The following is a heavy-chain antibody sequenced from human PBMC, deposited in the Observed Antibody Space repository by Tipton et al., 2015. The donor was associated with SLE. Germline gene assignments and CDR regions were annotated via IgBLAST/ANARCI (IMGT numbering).Heavy chain of an antibody. Sequence: TLSLTCTVSGGSISSGDYYWSWFRQPPGKGLEWIGYIYYSGSTYYNPSLKSRVTISVDTSKNQFSLKLSSVTAADTAVYYCARDRAFYYGSGPDAFDIWGQGTMVTVSS. CDR1: GGSISSGDYY. CDR3: ARDRAFYYGSGPDAFDI. V-gene: IGHV4-30-4*01. J-gene: IGHJ3*02. CDR2: IYYSGST. D-gene: IGHD3-10*01.